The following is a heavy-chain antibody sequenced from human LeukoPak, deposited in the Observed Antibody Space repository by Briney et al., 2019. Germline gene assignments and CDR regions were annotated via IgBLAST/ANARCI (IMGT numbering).Heavy chain of an antibody. CDR1: GYTFTGYL. V-gene: IGHV1-2*06. CDR2: INLNSGDT. Sequence: ASVKVSCKASGYTFTGYLMHWVRQAPGQGLEWMGRINLNSGDTYYAQNFQGRVTMTRDTSISTAYVELSRLTSDDTAIYYCARDLSSTANWEFDYWGQGTLVTVSS. D-gene: IGHD1-26*01. J-gene: IGHJ4*02. CDR3: ARDLSSTANWEFDY.